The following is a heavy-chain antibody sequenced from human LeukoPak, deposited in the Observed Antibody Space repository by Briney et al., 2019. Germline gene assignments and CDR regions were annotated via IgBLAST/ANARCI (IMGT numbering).Heavy chain of an antibody. CDR2: IYYSGST. D-gene: IGHD3-10*01. Sequence: SETLSLTCTVSGGSISSGDYYWSWIRQPPGKGLEWIGYIYYSGSTYYNPSLKSRVTISVDTSKNQFSLKLSSVTAADTAVYYCARGEEVTMVRGGIDYWGQGTLVTVST. J-gene: IGHJ4*02. V-gene: IGHV4-30-4*01. CDR1: GGSISSGDYY. CDR3: ARGEEVTMVRGGIDY.